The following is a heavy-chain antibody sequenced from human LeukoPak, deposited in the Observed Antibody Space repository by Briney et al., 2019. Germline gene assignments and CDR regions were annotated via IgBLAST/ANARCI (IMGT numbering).Heavy chain of an antibody. CDR1: GFTFSSYA. Sequence: GGSLRLSCAASGFTFSSYAMSWVRQAPGKGLEWVSAISGSGGSTYYADSVKGRFTISRDNSKNTLYLQMNSLRAEDTAVYYCAKDSNYDFWSGYYPDYWGQGTLVTVSS. D-gene: IGHD3-3*01. CDR2: ISGSGGST. CDR3: AKDSNYDFWSGYYPDY. V-gene: IGHV3-23*01. J-gene: IGHJ4*02.